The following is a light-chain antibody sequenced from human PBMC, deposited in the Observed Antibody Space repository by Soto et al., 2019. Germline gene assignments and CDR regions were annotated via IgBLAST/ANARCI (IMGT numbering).Light chain of an antibody. Sequence: IVLTQPLGSQSWSLGARSTLSCMASQTISSRKLFWYHPRPGQAPSLLIFLASRRATGIPDRFSGSGSGTDFTLTISRLEPEDSAVYYCQQDDNAPRTFGQGTKVEI. CDR3: QQDDNAPRT. V-gene: IGKV3-20*01. J-gene: IGKJ1*01. CDR2: LAS. CDR1: QTISSRK.